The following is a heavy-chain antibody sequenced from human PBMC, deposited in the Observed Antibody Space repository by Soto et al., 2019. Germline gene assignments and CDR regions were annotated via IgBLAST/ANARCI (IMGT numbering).Heavy chain of an antibody. D-gene: IGHD4-17*01. V-gene: IGHV3-9*01. CDR2: IRWNSGSI. CDR3: AKATNGDYPTYFDY. J-gene: IGHJ4*02. Sequence: GGSLRLSCAAARFTFDGYAMHWVRQAPGKGLEWVSGIRWNSGSIGYADSVKGRFTISRDNAKNSLYLQMNSLRAEDTALYYCAKATNGDYPTYFDYWGQGTLVTVSS. CDR1: RFTFDGYA.